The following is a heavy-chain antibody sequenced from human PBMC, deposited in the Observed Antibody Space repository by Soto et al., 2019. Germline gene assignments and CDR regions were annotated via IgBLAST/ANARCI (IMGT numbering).Heavy chain of an antibody. Sequence: ASVKVSCKASGYTFTSYGICWVRQAPGQGLEWMGWINPYSANTNFAQNLQGRATMTTDTSTSTAYMELRRLRSDDTAVYYCARDGQYCISTSCYGDYYYYGMDVWGQGTTVTVSS. CDR1: GYTFTSYG. D-gene: IGHD2-2*01. CDR3: ARDGQYCISTSCYGDYYYYGMDV. V-gene: IGHV1-18*01. J-gene: IGHJ6*02. CDR2: INPYSANT.